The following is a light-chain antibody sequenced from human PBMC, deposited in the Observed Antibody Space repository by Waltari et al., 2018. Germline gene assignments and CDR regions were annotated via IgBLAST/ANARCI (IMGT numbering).Light chain of an antibody. V-gene: IGKV1-5*03. CDR1: QTVDSW. J-gene: IGKJ1*01. CDR2: KAS. Sequence: DIQMTQSPSTLSASVGDRVIMSCRASQTVDSWLAWYQQKPGQAPKLLIYKASSLESGVPSRFSGCGSGTEFTLTISSLQPDDFATYYCQQYISYPWTFGQGTKVEIK. CDR3: QQYISYPWT.